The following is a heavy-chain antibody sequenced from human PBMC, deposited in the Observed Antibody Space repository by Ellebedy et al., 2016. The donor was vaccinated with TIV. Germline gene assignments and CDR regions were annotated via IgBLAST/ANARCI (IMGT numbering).Heavy chain of an antibody. CDR2: IYYSGST. CDR3: AREDYAMDV. CDR1: GGSVSSGSYY. J-gene: IGHJ6*02. V-gene: IGHV4-39*02. Sequence: GSLRLSCTVSGGSVSSGSYYWGWIRQPPGKGLEWIGSIYYSGSTYYNPSLKSRVTISVDTSKNQFSLKLSSVTAADTAVYYCAREDYAMDVWGQGTTVTVSS.